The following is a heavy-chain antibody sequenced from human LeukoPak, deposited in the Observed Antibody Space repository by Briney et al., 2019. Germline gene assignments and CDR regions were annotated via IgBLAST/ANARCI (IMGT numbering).Heavy chain of an antibody. D-gene: IGHD4-11*01. V-gene: IGHV4-30-4*08. CDR3: AREVPGLHRYNWFDP. CDR1: GGSISSGDYY. CDR2: IYYSGST. J-gene: IGHJ5*02. Sequence: PSQTLSLTCTVSGGSISSGDYYWSWIRQPPGKGLEWIGYIYYSGSTYYNPSLKSRVTISVDTSKNQFSLKLSYVTAADTAVYYCAREVPGLHRYNWFDPWGQGTLVTVSS.